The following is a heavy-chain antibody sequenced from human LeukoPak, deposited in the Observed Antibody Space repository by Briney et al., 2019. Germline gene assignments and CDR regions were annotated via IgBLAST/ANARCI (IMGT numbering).Heavy chain of an antibody. CDR3: ARRFRDGYLYYFDY. D-gene: IGHD5-24*01. V-gene: IGHV1-8*01. CDR2: MNPNSGNT. Sequence: ASVKVSCKASGYTFTSYDINWVRQATGQGLEWMGWMNPNSGNTGYAQKSQGRVTMTRNTSISTAYMELSSLRSEDTAVYYCARRFRDGYLYYFDYWGQGTLVTVSS. CDR1: GYTFTSYD. J-gene: IGHJ4*02.